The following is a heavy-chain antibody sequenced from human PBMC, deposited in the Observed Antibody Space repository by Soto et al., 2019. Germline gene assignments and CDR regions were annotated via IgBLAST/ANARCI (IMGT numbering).Heavy chain of an antibody. V-gene: IGHV4-34*12. J-gene: IGHJ4*02. CDR3: ARPHYESNTFYSFFDY. CDR1: DGSFSGYY. CDR2: IFHGGST. Sequence: LSLTCAVYDGSFSGYYWSWIRQPPGKGLEWIGEIFHGGSTDYSPSLKSRVTISVDTSKNQFSLELSSVTAADTAVYYCARPHYESNTFYSFFDYWGQGTLVTVSS. D-gene: IGHD3-22*01.